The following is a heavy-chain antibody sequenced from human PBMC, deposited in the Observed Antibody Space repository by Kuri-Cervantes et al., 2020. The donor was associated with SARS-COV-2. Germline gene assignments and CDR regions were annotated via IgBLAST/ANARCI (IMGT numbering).Heavy chain of an antibody. J-gene: IGHJ4*02. V-gene: IGHV3-53*01. D-gene: IGHD5-18*01. Sequence: GGSLKVSCAASGFAVRNTYMAWVRQAPGKGLECVSVIYSGGNTYYADSVKGRFTISRDSSKNTLYLQMNSLRAEDTAVYYCARAKSPNAALVPADYWGQGTLVTVSS. CDR2: IYSGGNT. CDR3: ARAKSPNAALVPADY. CDR1: GFAVRNTY.